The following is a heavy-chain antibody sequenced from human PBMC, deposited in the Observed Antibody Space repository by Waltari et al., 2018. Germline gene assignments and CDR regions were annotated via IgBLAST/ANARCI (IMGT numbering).Heavy chain of an antibody. CDR1: GFSFGDYA. Sequence: EAHLMESGGTLVQPGRSLRLSCTTNGFSFGDYAMSWFRQAPGKGLEWVGFIRNQYYEAATEYAASVKDRFVILRDDAKGIAYLEMNNLKIEDTGIYYCSRVKSWGAGDYWGQGTLVTVSS. V-gene: IGHV3-49*03. J-gene: IGHJ4*02. CDR3: SRVKSWGAGDY. CDR2: IRNQYYEAAT. D-gene: IGHD3-16*01.